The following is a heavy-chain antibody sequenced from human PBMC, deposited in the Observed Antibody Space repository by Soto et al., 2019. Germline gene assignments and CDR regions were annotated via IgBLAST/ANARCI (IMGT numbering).Heavy chain of an antibody. CDR3: ARHGPIAAAGTVFDY. CDR2: IYYSGST. J-gene: IGHJ4*02. CDR1: GGSIISYY. V-gene: IGHV4-59*08. Sequence: TSETLSLTCTVSGGSIISYYWSWIRQPPWKGLEWIGYIYYSGSTNYNPSLKSRVTISVDTSKNQFSLKLSSVTAADTAVYYCARHGPIAAAGTVFDYWGQGTLVTVSS. D-gene: IGHD6-13*01.